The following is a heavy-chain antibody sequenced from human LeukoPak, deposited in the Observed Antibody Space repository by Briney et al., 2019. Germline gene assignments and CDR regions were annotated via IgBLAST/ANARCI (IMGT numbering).Heavy chain of an antibody. D-gene: IGHD6-13*01. CDR1: GFTFSSYA. Sequence: GGSLRLSCAASGFTFSSYAMSWVRQAPGKGLEWVSAISGSGGSTYYADSAKGRFTISRDNSKNTLYLQMNSLRAEDTAVYYCAKDGADSSSWYNSELFVYWGQGTLVTVSS. CDR3: AKDGADSSSWYNSELFVY. CDR2: ISGSGGST. V-gene: IGHV3-23*01. J-gene: IGHJ4*02.